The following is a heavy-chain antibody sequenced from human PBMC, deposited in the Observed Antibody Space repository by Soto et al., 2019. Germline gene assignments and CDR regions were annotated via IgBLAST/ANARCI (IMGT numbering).Heavy chain of an antibody. D-gene: IGHD3-16*01. CDR2: INHSGIV. V-gene: IGHV4-34*01. J-gene: IGHJ4*02. CDR1: GGSFHGYY. Sequence: SETLSLTCAVYGGSFHGYYCSWIRQPPWKGLEWIGEINHSGIVNFDPTFKSRVSISLDTSKHQMSLQLSSVSAADTAVYYCAKGPQAGYYDSRTFYSSVHWGQGNLIALYS. CDR3: AKGPQAGYYDSRTFYSSVH.